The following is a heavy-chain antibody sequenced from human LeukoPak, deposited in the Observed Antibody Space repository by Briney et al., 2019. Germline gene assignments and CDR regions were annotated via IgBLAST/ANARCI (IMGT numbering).Heavy chain of an antibody. CDR2: ISYDGSNK. CDR1: GFTFSSYA. CDR3: ARHLNYYLDY. D-gene: IGHD3-10*01. V-gene: IGHV3-30-3*01. Sequence: GGSLRLSCAASGFTFSSYAMHWVRQAPGKGLEWVAVISYDGSNKYYADSVKGRFTISRDNAKNTLYLQMNSLRAEDTAVYYCARHLNYYLDYWGQGTLVTVSS. J-gene: IGHJ4*02.